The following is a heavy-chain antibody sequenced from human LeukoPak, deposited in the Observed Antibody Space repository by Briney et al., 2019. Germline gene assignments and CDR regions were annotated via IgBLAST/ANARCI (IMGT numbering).Heavy chain of an antibody. Sequence: ASVKVSCKASGYTFTSYGISWVRQAPGQGLEWMGWISGYNGNTNYAQKFQGRVTMTTDTSTSIAYMELRSLRSDDTAVYYCARDPTIFGVAGTNWFDPWGQGTLVTVSS. CDR1: GYTFTSYG. J-gene: IGHJ5*02. D-gene: IGHD3-3*01. CDR2: ISGYNGNT. V-gene: IGHV1-18*01. CDR3: ARDPTIFGVAGTNWFDP.